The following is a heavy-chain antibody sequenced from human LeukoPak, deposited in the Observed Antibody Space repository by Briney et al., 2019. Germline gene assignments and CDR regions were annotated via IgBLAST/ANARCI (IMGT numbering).Heavy chain of an antibody. CDR2: INPKNGGT. CDR1: GYNFNDYY. J-gene: IGHJ4*02. V-gene: IGHV1-2*02. Sequence: ASVKVSCKASGYNFNDYYLHWVRQAPGQGLGWMGWINPKNGGTYYAEKFKGRVTMTRDTSITTAYMEVSRLISGDTAVYYCATDITALDYWGQGTLVTVSS. CDR3: ATDITALDY. D-gene: IGHD3-10*01.